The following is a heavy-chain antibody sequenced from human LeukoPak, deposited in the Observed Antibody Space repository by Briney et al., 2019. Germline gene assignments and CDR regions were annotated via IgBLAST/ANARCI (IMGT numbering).Heavy chain of an antibody. CDR1: GGSINSRGYH. Sequence: ADTLSLTCTVSGGSINSRGYHWRWIRQPRGKGLEWIGSIYDTGRTYYSATLTSRVTISVDTSKNQFSLKLSSVTAADTGVYYCARRYYYDTSGYWYYFDYWGQGTLVTVSS. V-gene: IGHV4-39*01. CDR2: IYDTGRT. CDR3: ARRYYYDTSGYWYYFDY. D-gene: IGHD3-22*01. J-gene: IGHJ4*02.